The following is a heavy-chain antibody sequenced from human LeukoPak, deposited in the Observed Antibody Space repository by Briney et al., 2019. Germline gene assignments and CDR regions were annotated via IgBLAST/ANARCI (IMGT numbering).Heavy chain of an antibody. V-gene: IGHV3-7*03. CDR1: GFVFTSSL. Sequence: GGPLPFSSPTLGFVFTSSLVGWTRPASGNGLGWVGNIHQHGSKENYMDSVKGRFTISRDNAKNAIYLQMNSLRAEDTAIYYCARIGHDLYQTFDSWGHGTLITVSS. CDR2: IHQHGSKE. D-gene: IGHD2-2*01. J-gene: IGHJ4*01. CDR3: ARIGHDLYQTFDS.